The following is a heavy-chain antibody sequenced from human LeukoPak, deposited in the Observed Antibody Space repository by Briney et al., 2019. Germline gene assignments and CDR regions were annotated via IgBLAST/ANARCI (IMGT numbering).Heavy chain of an antibody. Sequence: PSETLSLTCAVYGGSFSGYYWSWIRQPPGKGLEWIGEINHSGSTNYNPSLKSRVTISVDTSKNQFSLKLSSVTAADTAVYYCARAAPLLIVVGYFDYWGQGTLVTVSS. CDR3: ARAAPLLIVVGYFDY. CDR2: INHSGST. J-gene: IGHJ4*02. CDR1: GGSFSGYY. V-gene: IGHV4-34*01. D-gene: IGHD2-2*01.